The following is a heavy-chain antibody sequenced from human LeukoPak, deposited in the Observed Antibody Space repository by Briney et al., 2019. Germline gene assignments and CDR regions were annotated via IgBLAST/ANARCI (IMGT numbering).Heavy chain of an antibody. CDR3: ARDSGYCSGGSCSYAEYFQH. CDR1: GFTFSSFW. Sequence: EGSLRLSCAASGFTFSSFWMTWVRQAPGKGLEWVANIEQDGSEKYYVDSVKGRFTISRDNAKNTLYLQMNSLRAEDTAVYYCARDSGYCSGGSCSYAEYFQHWGQGTLVTVSS. CDR2: IEQDGSEK. J-gene: IGHJ1*01. D-gene: IGHD2-15*01. V-gene: IGHV3-7*01.